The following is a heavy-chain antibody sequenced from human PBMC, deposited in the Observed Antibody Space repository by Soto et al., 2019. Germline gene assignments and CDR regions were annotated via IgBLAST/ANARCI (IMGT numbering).Heavy chain of an antibody. Sequence: SVKVSCKASGGTFSSYAISWVRQAPGQGLEWMGGIIPIFGTASYAQKFQGRVTITADESTSTAYMELSSLRSEDTAVYYCARGADSGSYHYYYYGMDVWGQGTTVTVSS. J-gene: IGHJ6*02. CDR1: GGTFSSYA. D-gene: IGHD3-10*01. CDR3: ARGADSGSYHYYYYGMDV. CDR2: IIPIFGTA. V-gene: IGHV1-69*13.